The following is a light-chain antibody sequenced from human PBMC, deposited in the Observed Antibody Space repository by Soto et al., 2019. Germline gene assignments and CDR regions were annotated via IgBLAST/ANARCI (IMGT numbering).Light chain of an antibody. Sequence: QSALTQPASVYGSPGQSITISCTGTSSDVGGYNSVSWYRQDPGKAPKLMIYDVTNRPSGVSNRFSGSKSGNTASLTISGLQAEDEADYYCSSFTSDITYVFGTGTQLTVL. CDR1: SSDVGGYNS. V-gene: IGLV2-14*01. J-gene: IGLJ1*01. CDR3: SSFTSDITYV. CDR2: DVT.